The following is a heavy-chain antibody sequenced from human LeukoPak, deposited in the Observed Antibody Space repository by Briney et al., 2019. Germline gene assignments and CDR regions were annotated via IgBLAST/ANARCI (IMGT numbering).Heavy chain of an antibody. CDR1: GVTFGSYW. Sequence: GGSLRLSCAASGVTFGSYWMSWVRQAPGKGLEWVANIKHDGSERNYVDSVKGRFTISRVSAKNSLNLQMNSLRPKDTAVYYCVRESSRDIWGQGTMVTVSS. D-gene: IGHD6-13*01. CDR2: IKHDGSER. V-gene: IGHV3-7*04. J-gene: IGHJ3*02. CDR3: VRESSRDI.